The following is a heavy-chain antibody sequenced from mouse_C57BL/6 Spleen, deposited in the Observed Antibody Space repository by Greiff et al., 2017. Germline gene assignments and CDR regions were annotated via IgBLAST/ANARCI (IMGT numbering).Heavy chain of an antibody. V-gene: IGHV14-3*01. CDR3: ARDSAMVTTAYYAMDY. CDR2: IDPANGNT. Sequence: EVQRVESVAELVRPGASVKLSCTASGFNIKNTYMHWVKQRPEQGLEWIGRIDPANGNTKYAPKFQGKATITADTSSNTAYLQLSSLTSEDTAIYYCARDSAMVTTAYYAMDYWGQGTSVTVSS. D-gene: IGHD2-2*01. CDR1: GFNIKNTY. J-gene: IGHJ4*01.